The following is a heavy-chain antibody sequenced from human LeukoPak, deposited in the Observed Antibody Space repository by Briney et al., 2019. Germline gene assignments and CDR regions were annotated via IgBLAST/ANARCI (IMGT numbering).Heavy chain of an antibody. J-gene: IGHJ4*02. D-gene: IGHD2-15*01. Sequence: PGGSLRLSCTASGFTFSSLAMHWVRQAPGKGLVWVSRINTDGGNTNYADSVKGRFTISRDNAKDTLYLQMNSLRAEDTAVYYCARELSGSRSRHFGYWGREPWSPSPQ. CDR2: INTDGGNT. CDR3: ARELSGSRSRHFGY. V-gene: IGHV3-74*01. CDR1: GFTFSSLA.